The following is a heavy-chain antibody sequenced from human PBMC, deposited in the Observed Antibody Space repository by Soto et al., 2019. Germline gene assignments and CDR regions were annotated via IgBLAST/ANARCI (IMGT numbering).Heavy chain of an antibody. CDR1: GGSFSGYY. Sequence: QVQLQQWGAGLLKPSETLSLTCAVYGGSFSGYYWSWIRQPPGKGLEWIAEINHSGSTNYNPSLKSRVTISIDTSKNQFSLNLSSVTAADTAVYYCARGLTTLNRGNCFDPWGQGTLVTVSS. CDR2: INHSGST. CDR3: ARGLTTLNRGNCFDP. J-gene: IGHJ5*02. V-gene: IGHV4-34*02. D-gene: IGHD1-26*01.